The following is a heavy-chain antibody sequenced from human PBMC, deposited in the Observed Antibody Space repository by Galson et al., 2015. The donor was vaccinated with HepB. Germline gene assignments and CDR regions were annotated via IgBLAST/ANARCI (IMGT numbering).Heavy chain of an antibody. CDR2: ISPGGTFK. V-gene: IGHV3-21*01. CDR3: AKHSENFKWRSPLDS. CDR1: GFTFTTYG. D-gene: IGHD1-26*01. Sequence: SLRLSCAASGFTFTTYGMNWVRQAPGKGLEWVSSISPGGTFKYSAESVKGRFSISRDNSKNTLYLQMNSLRVEDTAVYYCAKHSENFKWRSPLDSWGQGTLVTVSS. J-gene: IGHJ4*02.